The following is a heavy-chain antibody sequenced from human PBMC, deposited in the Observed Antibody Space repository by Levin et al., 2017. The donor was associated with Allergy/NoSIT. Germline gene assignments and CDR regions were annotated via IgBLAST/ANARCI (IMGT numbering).Heavy chain of an antibody. D-gene: IGHD5-18*01. CDR1: GFTFSSYS. J-gene: IGHJ4*02. CDR2: ISSSGNII. CDR3: ARLRGYSYGYADF. V-gene: IGHV3-48*01. Sequence: PGGSLRLSCAASGFTFSSYSMNWVRQAPGKGLEWVSYISSSGNIIDYADSVEGRFTISRDNAKNSLYLQMNSLRAEDTAVYYCARLRGYSYGYADFWGQGTLVTVSS.